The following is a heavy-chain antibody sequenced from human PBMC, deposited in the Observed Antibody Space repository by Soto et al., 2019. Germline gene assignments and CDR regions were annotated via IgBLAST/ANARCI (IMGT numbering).Heavy chain of an antibody. V-gene: IGHV1-2*02. CDR1: GYTFNAYY. CDR3: ARVVADDYDRSGYYFDP. J-gene: IGHJ5*02. D-gene: IGHD3-22*01. CDR2: VNPNSGGT. Sequence: ASVKVSCKASGYTFNAYYINWMRQAPGQGLEWVGCVNPNSGGTHYAQKFQGRVTMTRDTSISTAYMEVNRLTPDDTAVYYCARVVADDYDRSGYYFDPWGQGTLVTVSS.